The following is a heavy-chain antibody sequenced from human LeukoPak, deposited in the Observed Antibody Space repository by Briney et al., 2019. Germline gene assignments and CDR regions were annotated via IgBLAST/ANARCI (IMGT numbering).Heavy chain of an antibody. Sequence: YPSETLSLTCTVPGGSISSSSYYWGWIRQPPGKGLEWIGSIYYSGSTYYNPSLKSRVTISVDTSKNQFSLKLSSVTAADTAVYYCATPITMVRGVIYYYYGMDVWGQGTTVTVSS. J-gene: IGHJ6*02. CDR1: GGSISSSSYY. CDR3: ATPITMVRGVIYYYYGMDV. D-gene: IGHD3-10*01. V-gene: IGHV4-39*01. CDR2: IYYSGST.